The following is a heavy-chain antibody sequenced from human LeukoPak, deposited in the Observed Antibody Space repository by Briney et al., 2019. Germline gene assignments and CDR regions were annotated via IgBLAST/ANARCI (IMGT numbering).Heavy chain of an antibody. V-gene: IGHV3-30*02. Sequence: PGGSLRLSCAASGFTFNTYDIHWVRQAPGKGLEWVAFIRFDGNKKDYADAVRGRFTISRDNAKNSLYLQMNSLRAEDTAVYYCASVGVLCGGDCYPSFDYWGQGTLVTVSS. CDR1: GFTFNTYD. CDR2: IRFDGNKK. CDR3: ASVGVLCGGDCYPSFDY. D-gene: IGHD2-21*02. J-gene: IGHJ4*02.